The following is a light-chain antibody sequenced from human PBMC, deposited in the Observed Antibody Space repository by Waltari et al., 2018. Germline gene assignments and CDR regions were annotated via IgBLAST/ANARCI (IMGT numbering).Light chain of an antibody. CDR3: QQYSSFST. CDR2: MAS. Sequence: DIQMTQSPSTLSASVGDRVTISCRASQSVGPWLAWSQQKPGKAPKLLIYMASSLESGVPSRFSASGSGTDFTLTISSLQPDDFATDSCQQYSSFSTFGQGTKV. CDR1: QSVGPW. J-gene: IGKJ2*01. V-gene: IGKV1-5*03.